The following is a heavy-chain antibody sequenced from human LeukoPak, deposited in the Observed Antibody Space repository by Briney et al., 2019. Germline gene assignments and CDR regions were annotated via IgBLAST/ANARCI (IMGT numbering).Heavy chain of an antibody. CDR3: TRVVPAAHYGMDV. CDR2: IRSKAYGGTT. Sequence: GGPLRLSCTASGFTFGYYAMSWVRQAPGKGLEGVGFIRSKAYGGTTEYAASVKGRFTISRDDSKSIAYLQMNSLKTEDTAVYYCTRVVPAAHYGMDVWGQGTTVTVSS. V-gene: IGHV3-49*04. J-gene: IGHJ6*02. D-gene: IGHD2-2*01. CDR1: GFTFGYYA.